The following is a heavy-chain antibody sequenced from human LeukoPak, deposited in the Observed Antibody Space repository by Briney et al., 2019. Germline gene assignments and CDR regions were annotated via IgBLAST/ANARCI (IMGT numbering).Heavy chain of an antibody. D-gene: IGHD4-17*01. CDR1: GFTFSDRY. V-gene: IGHV3-72*01. CDR2: TRNKANSYTT. Sequence: GGSLRLSCAASGFTFSDRYMDWVRQAPGKGLEWVGRTRNKANSYTTEYAASVKGRFTISRDDSKNSLYLQMNSLKTEDTAVYYCARTTTVTTFDYWGQGTLVTVSS. J-gene: IGHJ4*02. CDR3: ARTTTVTTFDY.